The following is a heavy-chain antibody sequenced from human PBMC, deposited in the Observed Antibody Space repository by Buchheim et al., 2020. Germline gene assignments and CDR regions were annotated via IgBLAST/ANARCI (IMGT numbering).Heavy chain of an antibody. Sequence: QVQLVESGGGVVQPGRSLRLSCAASGFTFSSYGMHWVRQAPGKGLEWVAVIWYDGSNKYYADSVKGRFTISRDNSKNTLYLQMNSLRAEDTAVYYCARDKDWGLVDYYYGMDVWGQGTT. CDR1: GFTFSSYG. D-gene: IGHD7-27*01. CDR2: IWYDGSNK. J-gene: IGHJ6*02. CDR3: ARDKDWGLVDYYYGMDV. V-gene: IGHV3-33*01.